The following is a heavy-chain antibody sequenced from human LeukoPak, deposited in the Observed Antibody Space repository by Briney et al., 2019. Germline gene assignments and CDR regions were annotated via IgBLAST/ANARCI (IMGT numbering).Heavy chain of an antibody. CDR1: GFTFSTYW. V-gene: IGHV3-7*01. CDR3: ARTRNGYNSY. J-gene: IGHJ4*02. D-gene: IGHD5-24*01. CDR2: IKEDGSEK. Sequence: GGSLRLSCAASGFTFSTYWMSWVRQAPGKGLEWVANIKEDGSEKYYGDSVKGRFTISRDTATNSLYLQMNSLRAEDTAVYYCARTRNGYNSYWGQGTLVTVSS.